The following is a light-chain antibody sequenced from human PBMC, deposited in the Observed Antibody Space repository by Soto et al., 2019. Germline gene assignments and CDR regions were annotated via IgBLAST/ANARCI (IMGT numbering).Light chain of an antibody. CDR3: QQRSNWPPTWT. J-gene: IGKJ1*01. CDR1: RSFASSY. CDR2: DAS. Sequence: EIVLTQSPGTLSLSPGERATLSCRASRSFASSYLAWYQQKPGQAPRLLIYDASNRATGIPARFSGSGSGTDFTLTISSLEPEDFAVYYCQQRSNWPPTWTFGQGTKVDIK. V-gene: IGKV3-11*01.